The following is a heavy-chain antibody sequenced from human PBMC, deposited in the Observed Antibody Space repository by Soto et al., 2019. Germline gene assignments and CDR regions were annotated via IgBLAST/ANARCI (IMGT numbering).Heavy chain of an antibody. J-gene: IGHJ4*02. CDR1: GCSISSNY. CDR2: VYNSGST. D-gene: IGHD6-13*01. Sequence: SEALSLTCPVSGCSISSNYWTWIRQPPGKGLEWIGYVYNSGSTNYNPSLKSRVTISEDTSKSQFSLKVNSMTAADTAVYYCARYRREAVAGYTLDNWDQGILVTVSS. CDR3: ARYRREAVAGYTLDN. V-gene: IGHV4-59*01.